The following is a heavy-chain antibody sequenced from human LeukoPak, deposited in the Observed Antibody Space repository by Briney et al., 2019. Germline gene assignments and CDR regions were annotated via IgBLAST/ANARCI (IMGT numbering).Heavy chain of an antibody. Sequence: SVKVSCKASGGTFSSYAISWMRQAPGQGLEWMGGIIPIFGTANYAQKFQGRVTITADESTSTAYMELSSLRSEDTAVYYCARGRYCSSTSCYFGVLFDYWGQGTLVTVSS. CDR1: GGTFSSYA. CDR3: ARGRYCSSTSCYFGVLFDY. CDR2: IIPIFGTA. D-gene: IGHD2-2*01. V-gene: IGHV1-69*13. J-gene: IGHJ4*02.